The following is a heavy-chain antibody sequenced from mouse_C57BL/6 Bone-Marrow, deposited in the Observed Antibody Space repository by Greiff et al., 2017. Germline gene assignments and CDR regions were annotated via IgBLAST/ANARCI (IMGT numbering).Heavy chain of an antibody. J-gene: IGHJ4*01. Sequence: EVQLQQSGPVLVKPGASVKMSCKASGYTFTDSYMNWVKQSHGKSLEWIGVINPYNGGTSYNQKFKGKATLTVDKSSSTAYMELNSLTSEDSAVYYCARGDYYGSYYYAMDYWGQGTSVTVSS. V-gene: IGHV1-19*01. CDR2: INPYNGGT. CDR3: ARGDYYGSYYYAMDY. D-gene: IGHD1-1*01. CDR1: GYTFTDSY.